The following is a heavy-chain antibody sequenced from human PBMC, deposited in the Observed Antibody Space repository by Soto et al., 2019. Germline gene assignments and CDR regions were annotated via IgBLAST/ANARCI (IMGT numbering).Heavy chain of an antibody. CDR3: ASTGIAAAWFYYFDY. J-gene: IGHJ4*02. V-gene: IGHV1-69*02. CDR1: GGTFSSYT. CDR2: IIPILGIA. D-gene: IGHD6-13*01. Sequence: SVKVSCKASGGTFSSYTISWVRQAPGQGLEWMGRIIPILGIANYAQKFQGRVTITADKSTSTAYMELSSLRSEDTAVYYCASTGIAAAWFYYFDYWGQGTLVTVSS.